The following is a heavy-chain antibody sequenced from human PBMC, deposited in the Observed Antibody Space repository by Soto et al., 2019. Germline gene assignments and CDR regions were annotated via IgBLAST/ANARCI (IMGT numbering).Heavy chain of an antibody. CDR3: AKDLRGNYPYYFDY. CDR1: GFTFSNYG. J-gene: IGHJ4*02. V-gene: IGHV3-30*18. Sequence: QVHLVESGGGVVQPGRSLRLSCAASGFTFSNYGMHWVRQAPGKGLEWVAVISYDGSNKYYADSVKGRFTISRDNSKNTLYLRMNSLRAEDTAVYYCAKDLRGNYPYYFDYWGQGTLVTVSS. D-gene: IGHD1-26*01. CDR2: ISYDGSNK.